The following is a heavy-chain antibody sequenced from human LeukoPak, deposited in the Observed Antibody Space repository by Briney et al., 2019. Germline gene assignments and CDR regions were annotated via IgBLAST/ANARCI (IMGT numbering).Heavy chain of an antibody. J-gene: IGHJ4*02. CDR1: GXTFSNYG. D-gene: IGHD6-13*01. CDR2: IWYDGSTE. V-gene: IGHV3-33*01. CDR3: ARVVAIAAAGPFDY. Sequence: GGSLRLSCAASGXTFSNYGMHWVRQAPGKGREWVAVIWYDGSTENYLDSVKGRFTISRDNSKNTLYLQMNSLRAEDTAVYYCARVVAIAAAGPFDYWGQGTLVTVSS.